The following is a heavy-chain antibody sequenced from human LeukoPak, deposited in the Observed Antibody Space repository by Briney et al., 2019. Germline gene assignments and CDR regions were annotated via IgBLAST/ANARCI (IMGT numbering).Heavy chain of an antibody. CDR3: ARRGIQLWPHDDY. CDR1: GFTFSSYW. V-gene: IGHV3-74*01. CDR2: INSDGSST. Sequence: PGGSLILSCAASGFTFSSYWMHWVRQAPGKGLMWVSRINSDGSSTNYADSVEGRFTISRDNAKNSLYLQMNSLRAEDTAVYYCARRGIQLWPHDDYWGQGTLVTVSS. J-gene: IGHJ4*02. D-gene: IGHD5-18*01.